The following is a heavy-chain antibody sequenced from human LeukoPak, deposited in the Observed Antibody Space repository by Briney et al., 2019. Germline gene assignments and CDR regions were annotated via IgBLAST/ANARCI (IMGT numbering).Heavy chain of an antibody. CDR3: ARTVGTHRFDY. Sequence: SETLSLTCAVYGGSFSGYYWGWIRQPPGERLEWIGTIYYNGNTYYNPSLQSRVIISVDTSKSQFSLKLTSVTAPDTAVYYCARTVGTHRFDYWGQGILVTVSS. CDR1: GGSFSGYY. J-gene: IGHJ4*02. CDR2: IYYNGNT. D-gene: IGHD4-23*01. V-gene: IGHV4-34*01.